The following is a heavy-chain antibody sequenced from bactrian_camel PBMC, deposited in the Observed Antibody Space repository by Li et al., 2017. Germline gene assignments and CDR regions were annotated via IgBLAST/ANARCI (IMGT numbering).Heavy chain of an antibody. J-gene: IGHJ6*01. CDR3: AAHPSIDLSWWSLLHGNSYH. D-gene: IGHD2*01. V-gene: IGHV3S53*01. CDR1: GNTHITTT. CDR2: IELDGST. Sequence: QLVESGGGSVQTGGSLRLSCAASGNTHITTTMGWFRQAPGKNREAVAIIELDGSTSYIDAVKGRFTISKDTAKNILYLQMSSLKPEDTAMYYCAAHPSIDLSWWSLLHGNSYHWGQGTQVTVSS.